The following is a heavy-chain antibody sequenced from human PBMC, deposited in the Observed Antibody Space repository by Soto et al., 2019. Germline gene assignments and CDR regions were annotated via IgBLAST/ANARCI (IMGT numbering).Heavy chain of an antibody. V-gene: IGHV3-30*03. Sequence: PGGSLRLSCTSSTFTINVYGIQWVRQAPGKGLEWVAFISNDGRVQYYADSVKGRFTISRDYSKNTVDLQINSLRSEETAVYYCARVIWSDNYKWFDSWGPGTLVTVSA. D-gene: IGHD3-3*01. CDR3: ARVIWSDNYKWFDS. CDR2: ISNDGRVQ. J-gene: IGHJ5*01. CDR1: TFTINVYG.